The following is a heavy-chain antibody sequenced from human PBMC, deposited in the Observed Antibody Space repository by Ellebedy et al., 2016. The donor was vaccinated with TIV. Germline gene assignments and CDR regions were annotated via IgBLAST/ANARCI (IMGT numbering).Heavy chain of an antibody. CDR1: GGSVSSDNYY. CDR3: ARGQRGGTGNFDY. CDR2: IYDSGST. J-gene: IGHJ4*02. Sequence: SETLSLXXTVSGGSVSSDNYYWSWIRQPPGKTLEWIGYIYDSGSTNYNPSLKSRVTISVDTSKNQFSLKLSSVTAADTAVYYCARGQRGGTGNFDYWGQGTLVTVSS. V-gene: IGHV4-61*01. D-gene: IGHD3-16*01.